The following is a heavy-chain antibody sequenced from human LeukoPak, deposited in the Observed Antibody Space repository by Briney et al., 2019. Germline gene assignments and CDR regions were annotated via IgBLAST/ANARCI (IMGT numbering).Heavy chain of an antibody. V-gene: IGHV3-74*01. CDR2: INGDRSIT. Sequence: GGSLRLSCAASGFTFRQRWMHWVRQAPGKGLEWVSRINGDRSITSYADSVKGRFNISRDNAKSTVYLQMDSLRAEDTAIYYCASRTYEDYFEYWGQGIRVTVSS. D-gene: IGHD1-1*01. J-gene: IGHJ4*02. CDR3: ASRTYEDYFEY. CDR1: GFTFRQRW.